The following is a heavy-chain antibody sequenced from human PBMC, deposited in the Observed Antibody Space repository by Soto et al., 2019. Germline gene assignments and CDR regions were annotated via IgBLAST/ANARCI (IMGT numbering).Heavy chain of an antibody. J-gene: IGHJ4*02. V-gene: IGHV3-23*01. D-gene: IGHD3-22*01. CDR1: GFTFDDYA. CDR2: ISGSGGST. Sequence: GGSLRLSCAASGFTFDDYAMHWVRQAPGKGLEWVSAISGSGGSTYYADSVKGRFTISRDNSKNTLYLQMNSLRAEDTAVYYCAKSVYYYDSSGKKWGQGTLVTVSS. CDR3: AKSVYYYDSSGKK.